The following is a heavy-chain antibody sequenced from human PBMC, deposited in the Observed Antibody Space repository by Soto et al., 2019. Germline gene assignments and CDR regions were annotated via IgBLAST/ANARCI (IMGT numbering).Heavy chain of an antibody. D-gene: IGHD2-15*01. CDR1: GFTVSSNY. CDR2: IYSGATT. J-gene: IGHJ4*02. CDR3: SRDLGYCVGGSCYGLAY. Sequence: SLRLSCAASGFTVSSNYMGWVRQAPGKGLECVSVIYSGATTYYADSVKGRFTISRDTSRNTLYLQMNSLRAEDTAVYYCSRDLGYCVGGSCYGLAYWGQGTLVTVSS. V-gene: IGHV3-66*01.